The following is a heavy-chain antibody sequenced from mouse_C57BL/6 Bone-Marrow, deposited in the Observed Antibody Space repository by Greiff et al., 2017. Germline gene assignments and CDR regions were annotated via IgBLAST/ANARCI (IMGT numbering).Heavy chain of an antibody. Sequence: EVKVVESGGGLVQPGGSLKLSCAASGFTFSDYYMYWVRQTPEKRLEWVAYISNGGGSTYYPDTVKGRFTISRDNAKNTLYLQMSRLKSEDTAMYYCARHDDSGYPYYYAMDYWGQGTSVTVSS. CDR3: ARHDDSGYPYYYAMDY. J-gene: IGHJ4*01. D-gene: IGHD3-2*02. CDR1: GFTFSDYY. V-gene: IGHV5-12*01. CDR2: ISNGGGST.